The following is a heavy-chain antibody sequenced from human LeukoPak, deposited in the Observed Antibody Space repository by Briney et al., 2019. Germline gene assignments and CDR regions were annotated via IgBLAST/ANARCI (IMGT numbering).Heavy chain of an antibody. D-gene: IGHD2-21*01. J-gene: IGHJ4*02. CDR3: ARQGGSLWDYFDY. CDR2: IYYSGST. V-gene: IGHV4-39*01. Sequence: SETLSLTCTVSGGSISSSSYYWGWIRQPPGKGLEWIGSIYYSGSTYYNPSLKSRVTISVGTSKNQFSLKLSSVTAADTAVYYCARQGGSLWDYFDYWGQGTLVTVSS. CDR1: GGSISSSSYY.